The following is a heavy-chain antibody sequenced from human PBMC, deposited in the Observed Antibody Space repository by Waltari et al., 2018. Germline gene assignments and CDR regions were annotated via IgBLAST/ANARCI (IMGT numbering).Heavy chain of an antibody. J-gene: IGHJ4*02. D-gene: IGHD3-22*01. CDR3: TTKGYYYDSSGYCLFDY. CDR2: IKSKTDGGTT. CDR1: GFTFSNAW. V-gene: IGHV3-15*01. Sequence: EVQLVESGGGLVKPGGSLRLSCAASGFTFSNAWMSWVRQAPGQGLEWVGRIKSKTDGGTTDYAAPVKGRFTISRDDSKNTLYLQMNSLKTEDTAVYYCTTKGYYYDSSGYCLFDYWGQGTLVTVSS.